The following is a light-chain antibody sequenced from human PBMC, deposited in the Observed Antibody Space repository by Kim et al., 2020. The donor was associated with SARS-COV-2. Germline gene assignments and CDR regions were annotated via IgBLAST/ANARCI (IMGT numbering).Light chain of an antibody. CDR1: KLGNRY. CDR3: QAWDSSTAGV. Sequence: VSPGQPSSITCSGDKLGNRYVSWYQQRPGPSPVLVIYQNNRRPSGIPERFSGSNSGNTATLTISGTQAIDEADYFCQAWDSSTAGVFGGGTQLTVL. CDR2: QNN. V-gene: IGLV3-1*01. J-gene: IGLJ3*02.